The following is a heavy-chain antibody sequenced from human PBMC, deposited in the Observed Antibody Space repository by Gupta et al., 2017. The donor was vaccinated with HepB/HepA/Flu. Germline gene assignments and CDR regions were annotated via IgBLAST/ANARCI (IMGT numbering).Heavy chain of an antibody. CDR3: ARQGYCSSTSCYYEGPFYYYYMDV. D-gene: IGHD2-2*01. Sequence: QLQLQESGPGLVKPSETLSLTCTVSGGSISSSSYYWGWIRQPPGKGLEWIGSIYYSGSTYYNPSLKSRVTISVDTSKNQFSLKLSSVTAADTAVYYCARQGYCSSTSCYYEGPFYYYYMDVWGKGTTVTVSS. J-gene: IGHJ6*03. CDR2: IYYSGST. CDR1: GGSISSSSYY. V-gene: IGHV4-39*01.